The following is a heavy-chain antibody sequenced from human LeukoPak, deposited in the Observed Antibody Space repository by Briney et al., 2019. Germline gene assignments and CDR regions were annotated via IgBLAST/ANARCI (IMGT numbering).Heavy chain of an antibody. D-gene: IGHD6-13*01. CDR3: GKEFSSGWFF. V-gene: IGHV3-23*01. Sequence: GGSLGLSCATSGFTFSSHATIWVRQAPGKGLEYVSSIDSSGDTAFYADSVKGRFTISRDNSKNTLYLQMSSLRAEDTASYYCGKEFSSGWFFWGQGIQLSVSS. CDR1: GFTFSSHA. CDR2: IDSSGDTA. J-gene: IGHJ4*02.